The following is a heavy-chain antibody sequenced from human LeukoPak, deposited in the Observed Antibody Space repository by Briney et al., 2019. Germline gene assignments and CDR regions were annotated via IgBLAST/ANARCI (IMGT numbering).Heavy chain of an antibody. Sequence: PGRSLRLSCAASGFTFSSYGMHWVRQAPGKGLEWGAVISYDGSNKYYADSVKGRFTISRDNSKNTLYLQMNSLRAEDTAVYYCAKDQSAAAYYYGSGSLDYWGQGTLVTVSS. D-gene: IGHD3-10*01. CDR1: GFTFSSYG. CDR2: ISYDGSNK. J-gene: IGHJ4*02. V-gene: IGHV3-30*18. CDR3: AKDQSAAAYYYGSGSLDY.